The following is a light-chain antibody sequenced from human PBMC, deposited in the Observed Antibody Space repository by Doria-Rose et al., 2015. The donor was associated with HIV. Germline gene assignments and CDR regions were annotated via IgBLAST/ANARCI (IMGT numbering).Light chain of an antibody. CDR3: HQYGTSWT. J-gene: IGKJ1*01. CDR2: DGS. V-gene: IGKV3-20*01. CDR1: QSFSGTY. Sequence: EIVMTQSPGTLSLSPGERATLSRRASQSFSGTYLAWYQQKPGQAPSLLIYDGSTRATGIPDRFSASGSGTDFTLTINRLEPEDFALYYCHQYGTSWTFGQGTKVEI.